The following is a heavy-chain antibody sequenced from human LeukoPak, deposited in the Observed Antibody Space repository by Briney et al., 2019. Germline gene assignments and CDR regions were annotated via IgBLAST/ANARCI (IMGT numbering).Heavy chain of an antibody. CDR3: ARSWFGELSHFNY. CDR2: IYYSGYT. CDR1: GGSITSGGYY. D-gene: IGHD3-10*01. J-gene: IGHJ4*02. V-gene: IGHV4-31*03. Sequence: PSETLSLTCTVSGGSITSGGYYWSWLRQHPGKGLEWIGHIYYSGYTYYNPSLKSRVTMSVDTSKNQFSLKLSSVTAADTAVYHCARSWFGELSHFNYWGQGTLVRVSS.